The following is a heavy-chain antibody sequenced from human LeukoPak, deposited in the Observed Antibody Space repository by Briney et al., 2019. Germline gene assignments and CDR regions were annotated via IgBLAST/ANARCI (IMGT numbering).Heavy chain of an antibody. D-gene: IGHD2-2*02. CDR3: AKEGSDCSSTSCYTLGTKFWFDP. CDR1: GFTFSSYA. Sequence: PGGSLRLSCAASGFTFSSYAMSWVRQAPGKGLEWVSAISGSGGSTYYADSVKGRFTISRDNSKNTLYLQMNSLRAEDTAVYYCAKEGSDCSSTSCYTLGTKFWFDPWGQGTLVTVSS. CDR2: ISGSGGST. J-gene: IGHJ5*02. V-gene: IGHV3-23*01.